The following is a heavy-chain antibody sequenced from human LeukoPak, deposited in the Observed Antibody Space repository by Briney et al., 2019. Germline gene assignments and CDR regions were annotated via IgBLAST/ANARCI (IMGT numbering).Heavy chain of an antibody. CDR3: ARESPCSGDGCHARLDY. D-gene: IGHD2-15*01. J-gene: IGHJ4*02. CDR1: GGTFSSYA. Sequence: SVKVSCKSSGGTFSSYAISWVRQAPGQGLEWMGGIIPIFGTANYAQKFQGRVTITADESTSTAYMELSSLRSEDTAVYYCARESPCSGDGCHARLDYWGQGTLVTVSS. V-gene: IGHV1-69*13. CDR2: IIPIFGTA.